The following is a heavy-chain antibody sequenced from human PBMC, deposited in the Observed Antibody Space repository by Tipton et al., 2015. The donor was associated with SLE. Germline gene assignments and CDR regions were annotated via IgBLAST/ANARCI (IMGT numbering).Heavy chain of an antibody. CDR2: IYASGST. J-gene: IGHJ4*02. CDR1: GGSLSSYY. Sequence: TLSLTCTVSGGSLSSYYWSWIRQPAGKGLEWIGRIYASGSTEYNPSLKSRVTISVDPSKNQFSLQLTSVTAADTAVYYCARHCQLWSFVYWGRGTLVTVSS. V-gene: IGHV4-4*07. CDR3: ARHCQLWSFVY. D-gene: IGHD2-21*01.